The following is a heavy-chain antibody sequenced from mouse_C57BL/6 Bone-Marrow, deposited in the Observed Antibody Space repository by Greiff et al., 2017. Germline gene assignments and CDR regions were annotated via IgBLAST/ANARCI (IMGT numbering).Heavy chain of an antibody. CDR1: GFTFSDAW. D-gene: IGHD1-1*01. J-gene: IGHJ4*01. CDR3: TSSTTVVGPYAMDY. Sequence: EVHLVESGGGLVQPGGSMKLSCAASGFTFSDAWMDWVRQSPEKGLEWVAEIRNKANNHATYYAESVKGRFTISRDDSKSGVYLQMNSLRAEDTGIYYCTSSTTVVGPYAMDYWGQGTSVTVAA. V-gene: IGHV6-6*01. CDR2: IRNKANNHAT.